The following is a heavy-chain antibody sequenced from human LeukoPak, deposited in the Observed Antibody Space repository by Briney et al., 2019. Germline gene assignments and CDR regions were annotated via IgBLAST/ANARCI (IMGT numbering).Heavy chain of an antibody. D-gene: IGHD6-25*01. CDR2: INPNSGDT. CDR1: GYTFTGYY. CDR3: ARVADGYYFDY. Sequence: ASVKVSCKASGYTFTGYYMHWVRQAPGQGLDWMGWINPNSGDTNYEQKFQGMLTMTSDTSISTVYMELSRLTSDDTAVYHCARVADGYYFDYWGQGTLVTVSS. J-gene: IGHJ4*02. V-gene: IGHV1-2*02.